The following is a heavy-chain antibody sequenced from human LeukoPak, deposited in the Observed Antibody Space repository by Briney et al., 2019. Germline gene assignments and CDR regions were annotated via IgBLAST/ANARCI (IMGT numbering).Heavy chain of an antibody. CDR2: INPSGGST. V-gene: IGHV1-46*01. J-gene: IGHJ4*02. Sequence: ASVKVSCKASGYTFTSFYMHWVRQAPGQGLEWMGVINPSGGSTSYAQKFQGRVTMTRDTSTSTVYMDLSSLRSEDTAVYYCAKTMRTTVVQSFVENWGQGTLVTVSS. CDR3: AKTMRTTVVQSFVEN. D-gene: IGHD4-23*01. CDR1: GYTFTSFY.